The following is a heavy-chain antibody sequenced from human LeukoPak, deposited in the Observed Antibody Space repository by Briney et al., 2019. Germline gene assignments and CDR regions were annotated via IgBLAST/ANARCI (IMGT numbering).Heavy chain of an antibody. Sequence: GGSLRLSCSASGFTFSSYAMHWVRQAQGKGLEYVSAISSNGGSTYYADSVKGRFTISRDNSKNTLYLQMSSLRAEDTAVYYCVKVAVAGYYYYGMDVWGQGTTVTVSS. J-gene: IGHJ6*02. CDR1: GFTFSSYA. CDR2: ISSNGGST. D-gene: IGHD6-19*01. V-gene: IGHV3-64D*06. CDR3: VKVAVAGYYYYGMDV.